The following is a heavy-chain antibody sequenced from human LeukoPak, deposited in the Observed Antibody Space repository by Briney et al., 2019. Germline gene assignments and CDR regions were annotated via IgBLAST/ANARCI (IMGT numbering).Heavy chain of an antibody. CDR3: AKDTDFWYFDY. Sequence: GASLRLSCAASGFTFSSYAMSWVRQAPGNGLEWVSAISGSGGSTYYADSVKGRFTISRDNSKNTLYLQMNSLRAEDTAVYYCAKDTDFWYFDYWGQGTLVTVSS. CDR1: GFTFSSYA. CDR2: ISGSGGST. J-gene: IGHJ4*02. D-gene: IGHD3-3*01. V-gene: IGHV3-23*01.